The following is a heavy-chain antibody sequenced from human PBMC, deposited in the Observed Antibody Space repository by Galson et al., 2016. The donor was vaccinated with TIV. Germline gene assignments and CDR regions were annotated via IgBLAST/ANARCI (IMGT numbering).Heavy chain of an antibody. V-gene: IGHV1-69*04. CDR1: AATFSNFA. CDR3: ARAGVGAARDGGDY. D-gene: IGHD6-6*01. Sequence: QSGAEVKKPGSSVKVSCKISAATFSNFAINWVRQAPGQGLEWMGRIIPIIGMTNYAQKFQGRVTITADTSTNTAYMELGSLRSEDTAIYYCARAGVGAARDGGDYWGQGTLVTVSS. CDR2: IIPIIGMT. J-gene: IGHJ4*02.